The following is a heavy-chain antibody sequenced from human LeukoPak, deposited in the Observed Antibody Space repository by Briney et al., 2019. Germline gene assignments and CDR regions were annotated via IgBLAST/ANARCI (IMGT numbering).Heavy chain of an antibody. V-gene: IGHV1-69*06. CDR3: ARLFRYYDFWSGYYGPRSYMDV. Sequence: ASVKVSCKASGGTFSSYAISWVRQAPGQGPEWMGGIIPIFGTANYAQKFQGRVTITADKSTSTAYMVLSSLRSEDTAVYYCARLFRYYDFWSGYYGPRSYMDVWGKGTTVTVSS. CDR2: IIPIFGTA. J-gene: IGHJ6*03. CDR1: GGTFSSYA. D-gene: IGHD3-3*01.